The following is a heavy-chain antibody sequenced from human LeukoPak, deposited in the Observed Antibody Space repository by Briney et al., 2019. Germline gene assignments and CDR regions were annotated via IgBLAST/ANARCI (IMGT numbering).Heavy chain of an antibody. V-gene: IGHV4-59*01. D-gene: IGHD6-19*01. CDR2: IYDSGIT. CDR3: AREGSGWYALDY. Sequence: SETLSLTCTVPGGSISGYYWSWIRQPPGKGLEYVGYIYDSGITNYNPTLKSRVTISSDTSKNQFSLKVTSVTAADTAVYYCAREGSGWYALDYWGQGTLVTVSS. CDR1: GGSISGYY. J-gene: IGHJ4*02.